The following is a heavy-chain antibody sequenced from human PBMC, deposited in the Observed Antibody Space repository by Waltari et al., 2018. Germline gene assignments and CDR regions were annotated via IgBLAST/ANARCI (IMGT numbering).Heavy chain of an antibody. V-gene: IGHV4-31*03. J-gene: IGHJ5*02. D-gene: IGHD3-10*01. CDR2: IYYRGST. Sequence: QVQLQESGPGLVKPSQTLSLTCTVSGGSISSGGYYWNWIRQHPGKGLEWIGYIYYRGSTYYNPSLKSRVTISVDTSKNQFSLKLSSVTAADTAVYYCARAPGRSELPKTWGQGTLVTVSS. CDR1: GGSISSGGYY. CDR3: ARAPGRSELPKT.